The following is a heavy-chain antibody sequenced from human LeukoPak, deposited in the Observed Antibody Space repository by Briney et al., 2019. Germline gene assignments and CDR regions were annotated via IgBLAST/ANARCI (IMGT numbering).Heavy chain of an antibody. J-gene: IGHJ5*02. CDR2: TYYRSKWYN. Sequence: SQTLSLTCAISGDSVSSNSAAWNWIRQSPSRGLEWLGRTYYRSKWYNDYAVSVKSRITINPDTSKNQFSLQLNSVTPEDTAVYYCAREGCSSTSCYGWFDPWGQGTLVTVSS. CDR3: AREGCSSTSCYGWFDP. CDR1: GDSVSSNSAA. V-gene: IGHV6-1*01. D-gene: IGHD2-2*01.